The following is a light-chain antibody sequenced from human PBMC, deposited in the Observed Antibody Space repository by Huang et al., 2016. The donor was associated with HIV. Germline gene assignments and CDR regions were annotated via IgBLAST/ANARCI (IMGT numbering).Light chain of an antibody. CDR1: QSVYSSSTSKDY. Sequence: DIIMTQSPDSLAVSLGERATLNCRSSQSVYSSSTSKDYMAWFQQKPGKPPRLLLFWASKREAGVPDRVSGSGSGTHFTLTIANLEAEDAEIYYCQQYYSSPQTFGQGTRVEVK. CDR3: QQYYSSPQT. J-gene: IGKJ1*01. CDR2: WAS. V-gene: IGKV4-1*01.